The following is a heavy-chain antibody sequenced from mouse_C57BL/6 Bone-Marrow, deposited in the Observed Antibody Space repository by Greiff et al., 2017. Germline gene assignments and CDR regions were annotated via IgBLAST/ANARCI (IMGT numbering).Heavy chain of an antibody. D-gene: IGHD1-1*01. CDR1: GYTFTSYC. V-gene: IGHV1-64*01. CDR2: IHPNSGST. Sequence: VRLQQPGAELVKPGASVKLSCKASGYTFTSYCLHWVQQRPGQGLEWIGMIHPNSGSTNYNEKFKSKATLTVDKSSSTAYMQLSSLTSEDSAVYYCARSCYYYGSPFAYWGQGTLVTVSA. CDR3: ARSCYYYGSPFAY. J-gene: IGHJ3*01.